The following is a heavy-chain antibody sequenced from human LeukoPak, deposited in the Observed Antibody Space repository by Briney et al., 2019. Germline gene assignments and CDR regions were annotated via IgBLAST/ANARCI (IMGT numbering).Heavy chain of an antibody. CDR2: IKQDGSEK. Sequence: GGSLRLSCSASGFTFSSYWMSWVRQAPGKGLDWVANIKQDGSEKYYVDSVKGRFTISRDNAKNSLYLQMNSLRAEDTAVYYCARDPGGSGSPLDYWGQGTLVTVSS. CDR3: ARDPGGSGSPLDY. D-gene: IGHD3-10*01. V-gene: IGHV3-7*03. J-gene: IGHJ4*02. CDR1: GFTFSSYW.